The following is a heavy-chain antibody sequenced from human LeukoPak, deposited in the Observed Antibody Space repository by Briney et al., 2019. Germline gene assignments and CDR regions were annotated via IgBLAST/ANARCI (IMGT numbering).Heavy chain of an antibody. D-gene: IGHD3-3*02. V-gene: IGHV4-39*07. CDR3: ARDISISWFYS. CDR1: GASISSDSNY. J-gene: IGHJ5*01. CDR2: IYHTGST. Sequence: SETLSLTCTVSGASISSDSNYWAWVRQPPGKGLQWIGSIYHTGSTLYNPSLMSRVSISIDSSKNQFSLKLSSVTVADTALYYCARDISISWFYSWGQGTLVSVSS.